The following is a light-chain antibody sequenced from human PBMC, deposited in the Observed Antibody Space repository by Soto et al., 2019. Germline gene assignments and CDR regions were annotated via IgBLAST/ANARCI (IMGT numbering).Light chain of an antibody. V-gene: IGKV2-28*01. J-gene: IGKJ2*01. CDR2: LGS. Sequence: DIVMTQSPLSLPVTPGQPASISCRSSQSLLHSNGYNYLDWYLQKPGQSPQLLIYLGSNRASGVPDRFSGSGSGTDFTLKISRVEAEDVGVYYCMQGIQILYTFGQGTKVDIK. CDR1: QSLLHSNGYNY. CDR3: MQGIQILYT.